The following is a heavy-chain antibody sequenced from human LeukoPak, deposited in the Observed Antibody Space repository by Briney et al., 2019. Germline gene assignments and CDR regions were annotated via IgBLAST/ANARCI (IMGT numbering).Heavy chain of an antibody. D-gene: IGHD1-26*01. CDR2: ISSSSSTI. V-gene: IGHV3-48*04. Sequence: PGGSLRLSCAASGFTFSSYSMNWVRQAPGKGLEWVSYISSSSSTIYYADSVKGRFTISRDNAKNSLYLQMNSLRAEDTAVYYCATVSRELLDYYYYYGMDVWGQGTTVTVSS. J-gene: IGHJ6*02. CDR3: ATVSRELLDYYYYYGMDV. CDR1: GFTFSSYS.